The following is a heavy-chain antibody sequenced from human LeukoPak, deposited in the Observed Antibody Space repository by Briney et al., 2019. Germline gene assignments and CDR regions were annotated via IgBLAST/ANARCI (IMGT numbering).Heavy chain of an antibody. V-gene: IGHV3-23*01. Sequence: PGGSLRLPCAASGFTFSSYAMSWVRQAPGKGLEWVSAISGSGGSTYYADSVKGRFTISRDNSKNTLYLQMNSLRAEDTAVYYCARDSGSYSSFDYWGQGTLVTVSS. D-gene: IGHD1-26*01. CDR2: ISGSGGST. CDR1: GFTFSSYA. J-gene: IGHJ4*02. CDR3: ARDSGSYSSFDY.